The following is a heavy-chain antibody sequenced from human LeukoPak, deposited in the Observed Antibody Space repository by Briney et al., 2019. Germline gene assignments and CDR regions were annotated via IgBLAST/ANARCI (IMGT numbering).Heavy chain of an antibody. V-gene: IGHV1-2*02. D-gene: IGHD6-13*01. CDR3: ARAIGRSSWYIGGY. CDR1: GYTFTSYG. Sequence: GASVKVSCKASGYTFTSYGITWVRQAPGQGLEWMGWINPNSGGTNYAQKFQGRVTMTRDTSISTAYMELSRLRSDDTAVYYCARAIGRSSWYIGGYWGQGTLVTVSS. J-gene: IGHJ4*02. CDR2: INPNSGGT.